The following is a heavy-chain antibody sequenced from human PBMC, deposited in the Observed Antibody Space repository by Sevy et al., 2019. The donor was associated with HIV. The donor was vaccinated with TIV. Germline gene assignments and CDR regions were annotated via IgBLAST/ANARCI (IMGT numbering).Heavy chain of an antibody. V-gene: IGHV3-30-3*01. CDR3: ARGPEWELTSFLSH. D-gene: IGHD1-26*01. Sequence: GGSLRLSCAASGFTFRTYALHWVRQAPGRGLEWLALISSNGDNAFYANSVRDRLTVSRDNSMNTLSLQMSSLTAEDTAVYYCARGPEWELTSFLSHWGQGTLVTVSS. CDR1: GFTFRTYA. J-gene: IGHJ4*02. CDR2: ISSNGDNA.